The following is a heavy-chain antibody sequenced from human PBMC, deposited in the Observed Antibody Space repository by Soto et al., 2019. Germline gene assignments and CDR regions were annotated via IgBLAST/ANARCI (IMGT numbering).Heavy chain of an antibody. J-gene: IGHJ4*02. Sequence: EVQLVESGGGLVQPGGSLRLSCAASGFTFSSYWMGWVRQAPGKGLEWVANIKQDGRGKYYVDSVKGRFTISRDNAKNSLYLQMNSLRAEDTAVYYCASQGGTVKYGPFDYWGQGTLVTVSS. V-gene: IGHV3-7*03. CDR3: ASQGGTVKYGPFDY. CDR1: GFTFSSYW. D-gene: IGHD3-16*01. CDR2: IKQDGRGK.